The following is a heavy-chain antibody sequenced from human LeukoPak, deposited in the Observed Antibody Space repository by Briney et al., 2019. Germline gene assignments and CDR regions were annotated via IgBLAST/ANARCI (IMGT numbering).Heavy chain of an antibody. CDR2: IYGGGNI. D-gene: IGHD5-24*01. V-gene: IGHV3-53*01. J-gene: IGHJ4*02. CDR1: GFTFSSYA. Sequence: GGSLRLSCAASGFTFSSYAMSWVRQAPGKGLEWVSVIYGGGNIYYADSVKGRFTISRDNSKNTLYLQMNSLRAEDTAVYYCARGAGYNYPYYFDYWGQGTLVTVSS. CDR3: ARGAGYNYPYYFDY.